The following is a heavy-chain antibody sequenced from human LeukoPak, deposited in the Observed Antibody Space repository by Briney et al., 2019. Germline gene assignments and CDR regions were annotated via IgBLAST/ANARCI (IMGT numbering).Heavy chain of an antibody. CDR1: GGTFSSYA. J-gene: IGHJ4*02. Sequence: SVKVSCKASGGTFSSYAISWVRQAPGQGLEWMERIIPIFGTANYAQKFQGRVKITTDESTSTAYMELSSQRSEDTAVYYCARDHPLAVAGIGYFDYWGQGTLVTVSS. CDR3: ARDHPLAVAGIGYFDY. CDR2: IIPIFGTA. V-gene: IGHV1-69*05. D-gene: IGHD6-19*01.